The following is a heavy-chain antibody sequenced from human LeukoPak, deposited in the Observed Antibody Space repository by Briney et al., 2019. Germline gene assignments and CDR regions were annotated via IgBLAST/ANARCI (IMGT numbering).Heavy chain of an antibody. CDR3: ARTRRDGYMLDYYYYMDV. D-gene: IGHD5-24*01. J-gene: IGHJ6*03. Sequence: PSETLSLTCTVSGGSISSSSYYWGWIRQPPGKGLEWIGSIYYSGSTYYNPSLKSRVTISVDTSKNQFSLKLSSVTAADTAVYYRARTRRDGYMLDYYYYMDVWGKGTTVTISS. V-gene: IGHV4-39*01. CDR1: GGSISSSSYY. CDR2: IYYSGST.